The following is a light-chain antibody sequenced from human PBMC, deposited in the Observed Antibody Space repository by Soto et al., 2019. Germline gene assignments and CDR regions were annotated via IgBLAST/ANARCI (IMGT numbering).Light chain of an antibody. V-gene: IGLV2-14*01. CDR3: SSYTRSSISV. J-gene: IGLJ1*01. CDR1: SSDVGGYDY. Sequence: QSALTQPASVSLSPGQSITISCTGTSSDVGGYDYVSWYQQHPGKAPTLLIYDVINRPSGVSFRFSGSKSGNTASLTISGLQAEDEAEYYCSSYTRSSISVFGTGTKVTVL. CDR2: DVI.